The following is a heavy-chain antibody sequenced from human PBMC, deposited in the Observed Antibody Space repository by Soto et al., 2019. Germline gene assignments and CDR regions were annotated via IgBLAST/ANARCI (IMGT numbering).Heavy chain of an antibody. D-gene: IGHD3-9*01. CDR2: ISAYNGNT. J-gene: IGHJ4*02. CDR3: ARDGVRYFDWLAYFDY. Sequence: QVQLVQSGAEVKKPGASVKVSCKASGYTFTSYGISWVRQAPGQGLEWMGWISAYNGNTNYAQKLQGRVTMTXXTXTTXAYMELRGLRSDDTAVYYCARDGVRYFDWLAYFDYGGQGTLVTVSS. CDR1: GYTFTSYG. V-gene: IGHV1-18*01.